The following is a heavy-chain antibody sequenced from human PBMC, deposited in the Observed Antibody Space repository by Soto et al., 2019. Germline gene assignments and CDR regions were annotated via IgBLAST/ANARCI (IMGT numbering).Heavy chain of an antibody. CDR3: ATDYRDGYNIPFDY. Sequence: VQLVQSGAEVKQPGSSVKVSCKTSGGTFGNYPINWVRQAPGRGLEWMGRVIPILGMGSYAQKFQGRVTITADRSTSTAYMELSSLRSDDTAVYYCATDYRDGYNIPFDYWGQGTLVTVSS. CDR2: VIPILGMG. V-gene: IGHV1-69*02. D-gene: IGHD5-12*01. J-gene: IGHJ4*02. CDR1: GGTFGNYP.